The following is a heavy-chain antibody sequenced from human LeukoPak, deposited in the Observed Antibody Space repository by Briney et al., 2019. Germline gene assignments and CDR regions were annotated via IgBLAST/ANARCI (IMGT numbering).Heavy chain of an antibody. D-gene: IGHD3-10*01. CDR2: INHSGST. CDR3: ARAGPGPSDITMVRGVIRRGAFDI. CDR1: GGSISSGDYY. V-gene: IGHV4-39*07. Sequence: SETLSLTCTVSGGSISSGDYYWSWIRQPPGKGLEWIGEINHSGSTNYNPSLKSRVTISVDTSKNQFSLKLSSVTAADTAVYYCARAGPGPSDITMVRGVIRRGAFDIWGQGTMVTVSS. J-gene: IGHJ3*02.